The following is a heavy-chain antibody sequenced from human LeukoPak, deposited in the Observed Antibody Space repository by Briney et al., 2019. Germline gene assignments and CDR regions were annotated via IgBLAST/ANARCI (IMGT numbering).Heavy chain of an antibody. CDR2: ISWNSGSI. V-gene: IGHV3-9*01. CDR3: ARISGSSKKYFQH. Sequence: PGRSLRLSCAASGFTFHDYAMHWVRQAPGKGLEWVSGISWNSGSIGYADSVKGRFTISRDNANNSVYLQMNSLRAEDTALYYCARISGSSKKYFQHWDQGTLATVSS. CDR1: GFTFHDYA. D-gene: IGHD1-26*01. J-gene: IGHJ1*01.